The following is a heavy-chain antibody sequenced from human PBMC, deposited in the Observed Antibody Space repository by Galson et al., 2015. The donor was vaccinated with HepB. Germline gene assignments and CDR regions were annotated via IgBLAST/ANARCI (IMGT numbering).Heavy chain of an antibody. J-gene: IGHJ4*02. CDR2: ISYDGGVK. D-gene: IGHD2-15*01. V-gene: IGHV3-30*01. CDR1: GLTFSDYA. Sequence: SLRLSCLDSGLTFSDYAIHWVRQAQGKGLEWVAFISYDGGVKYYADSVRGRFTISRDSSKSTLYLQLNSLRVEDTAVYYCARDMVRYCSGGSCYPLDYWGQGILVTVSS. CDR3: ARDMVRYCSGGSCYPLDY.